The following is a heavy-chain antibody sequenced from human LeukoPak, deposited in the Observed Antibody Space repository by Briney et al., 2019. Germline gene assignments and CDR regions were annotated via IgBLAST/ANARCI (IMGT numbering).Heavy chain of an antibody. CDR1: GFTFNINA. Sequence: GGSLRLSCAASGFTFNINAMHWLRQAPGKGLEWVAIISFDGSNEYYADSVRGRFTISRDNSNNTLSLQMNNLRPGDTAVYYCARDFDYVWGNPDYWGRGTLVIVSS. CDR3: ARDFDYVWGNPDY. J-gene: IGHJ4*02. CDR2: ISFDGSNE. V-gene: IGHV3-30-3*01. D-gene: IGHD3-16*01.